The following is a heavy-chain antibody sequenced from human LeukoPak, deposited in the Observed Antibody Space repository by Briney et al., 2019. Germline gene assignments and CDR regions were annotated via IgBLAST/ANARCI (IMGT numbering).Heavy chain of an antibody. J-gene: IGHJ4*02. D-gene: IGHD6-19*01. CDR2: IYSGGTT. Sequence: GGSLRLSCAASGFTVSTYYMTWVRQAPGKGLEWVSIIYSGGTTSYADSVRGRLTISRDNSKNTVYLQMNSLRADDTAVYYCARAEQWLAFDSWGQGTLVTVSS. CDR1: GFTVSTYY. CDR3: ARAEQWLAFDS. V-gene: IGHV3-66*01.